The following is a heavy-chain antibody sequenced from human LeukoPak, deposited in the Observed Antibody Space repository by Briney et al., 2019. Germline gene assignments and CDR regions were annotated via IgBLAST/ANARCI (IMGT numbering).Heavy chain of an antibody. CDR2: IIPIFGTA. CDR3: ARDPTYYYGSGSYYNIFVY. V-gene: IGHV1-69*13. D-gene: IGHD3-10*01. CDR1: GGTFSSYA. Sequence: GASVKVSCKASGGTFSSYAISWVRQAPGPGLEWMGGIIPIFGTANYAQKFQGRVTITADESTSTAYMELSSLRSEDTAVYYCARDPTYYYGSGSYYNIFVYWGQGTLVTVSS. J-gene: IGHJ4*02.